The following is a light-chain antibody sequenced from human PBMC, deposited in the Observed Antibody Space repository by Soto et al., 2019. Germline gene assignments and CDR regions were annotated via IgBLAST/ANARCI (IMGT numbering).Light chain of an antibody. J-gene: IGKJ2*01. CDR2: GAS. V-gene: IGKV3-20*01. CDR1: QSVRSSY. Sequence: EIVLTQSPGTLSLSPGERATLSCRASQSVRSSYLAWYHQKPDQPPRLLIFGASNRATGIPDRFSGSESGTDFTLTISRLEPEDFAVYYCQQYESSPYTFGQGTRLEIK. CDR3: QQYESSPYT.